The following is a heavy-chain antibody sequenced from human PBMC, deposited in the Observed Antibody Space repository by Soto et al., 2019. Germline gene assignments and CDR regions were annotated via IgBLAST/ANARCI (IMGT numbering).Heavy chain of an antibody. D-gene: IGHD3-3*01. CDR3: PSDTRARMDV. V-gene: IGHV4-31*03. J-gene: IGHJ6*04. CDR2: IYYSGST. Sequence: SETLSLTCTVSGGSISSGGYYWSWIRQHPGKGLEWIGYIYYSGSTYYNPALKSRVTISVDTSKNQFSLKLSSVTAADTAVYSCPSDTRARMDVWGKGTTVTVSS. CDR1: GGSISSGGYY.